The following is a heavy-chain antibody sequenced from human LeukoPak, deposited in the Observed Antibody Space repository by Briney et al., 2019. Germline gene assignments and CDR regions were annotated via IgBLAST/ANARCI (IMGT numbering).Heavy chain of an antibody. CDR1: GYTFTGYY. V-gene: IGHV1-2*02. Sequence: GASVKVSCKASGYTFTGYYMHWVRQAPGQGLEWMGWINPDSGGTNYAQKFQGRVTMTRDTSISTAYMELSRLRSDDTAVYYCARDEGIYPTSWFDPWGQGTLVTVSS. D-gene: IGHD5-12*01. CDR3: ARDEGIYPTSWFDP. J-gene: IGHJ5*02. CDR2: INPDSGGT.